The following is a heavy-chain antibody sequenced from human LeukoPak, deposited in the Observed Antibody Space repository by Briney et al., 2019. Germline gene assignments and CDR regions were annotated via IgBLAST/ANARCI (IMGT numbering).Heavy chain of an antibody. V-gene: IGHV1-69*06. CDR3: ARDCSSTNCYTNRGAFDI. CDR2: IIPIFGTA. D-gene: IGHD2-2*02. J-gene: IGHJ3*02. Sequence: ASVKVSCKASGGTFSSYAISWVRQAPGQGLEWMGGIIPIFGTANYAQKFQGRVTITADKSTSTAYMELSSLRSEDTAVYYCARDCSSTNCYTNRGAFDIWGQGTMVTVSS. CDR1: GGTFSSYA.